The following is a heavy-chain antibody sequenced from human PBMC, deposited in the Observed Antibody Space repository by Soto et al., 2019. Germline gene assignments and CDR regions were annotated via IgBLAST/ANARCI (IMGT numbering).Heavy chain of an antibody. D-gene: IGHD5-12*01. Sequence: ASVKVSCKVSGYTLTELSMHWVRQAPGKGLEWMGGFDPEDGETIYAQKFQGRVTMTGDTSTDTAYMELSSLRSEDTAVYYCATLNSPEWLRESYYYYYMDVWGKGTTVTVSS. CDR2: FDPEDGET. J-gene: IGHJ6*03. CDR1: GYTLTELS. CDR3: ATLNSPEWLRESYYYYYMDV. V-gene: IGHV1-24*01.